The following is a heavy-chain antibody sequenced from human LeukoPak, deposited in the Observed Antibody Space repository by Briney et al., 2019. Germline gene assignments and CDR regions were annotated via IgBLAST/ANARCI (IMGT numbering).Heavy chain of an antibody. Sequence: GGSLRLSCAASGFTFSNYAMSWVRQTPGKGLEWVSSISANSGRTHYADSVKGRFTISRDNSKNTLYLQMNSLRAEDTAVYYCAKYSGKQGDDFDYWGQGTLVTVSS. CDR2: ISANSGRT. D-gene: IGHD2-21*01. CDR3: AKYSGKQGDDFDY. V-gene: IGHV3-23*01. CDR1: GFTFSNYA. J-gene: IGHJ4*02.